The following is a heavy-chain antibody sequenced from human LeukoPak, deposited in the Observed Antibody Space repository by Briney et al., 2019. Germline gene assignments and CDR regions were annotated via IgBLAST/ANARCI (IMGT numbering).Heavy chain of an antibody. CDR3: ARHWASSPYYYDSSGSYVLDY. CDR2: IYYSGST. Sequence: SETLSLTCTVSGGSISSSSYYWGWIRQPPGKGLEWIGSIYYSGSTYYNPSLKSRATITVDTSKNQFSLKLSSVTAAETAVYYCARHWASSPYYYDSSGSYVLDYWGQGTLGTVSS. V-gene: IGHV4-39*01. D-gene: IGHD3-22*01. J-gene: IGHJ4*02. CDR1: GGSISSSSYY.